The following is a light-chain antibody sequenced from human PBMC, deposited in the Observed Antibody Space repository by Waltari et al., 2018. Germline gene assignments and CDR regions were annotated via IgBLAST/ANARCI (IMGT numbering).Light chain of an antibody. Sequence: EIVLTQSPATLSVPPGDRATLSCRASQSISIYLAWFQQKPGQAPSLLIYHASTRATGIPARLSGSGSGTEFTLTISSLQSEDFAVYYCQQYYDGRTFGQGTKLEIK. CDR2: HAS. CDR3: QQYYDGRT. CDR1: QSISIY. J-gene: IGKJ2*01. V-gene: IGKV3-15*01.